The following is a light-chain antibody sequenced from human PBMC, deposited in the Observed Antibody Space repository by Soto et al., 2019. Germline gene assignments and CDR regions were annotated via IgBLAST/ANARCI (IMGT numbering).Light chain of an antibody. CDR2: GAS. V-gene: IGKV3-20*01. J-gene: IGKJ4*01. Sequence: EIVLTQSPGNLSLSPGERATLSCRASQSVSSSYLAWYQQKPGQAPRLLIYGASSRATGIPDRFSGSGSGTDFTLTISRLEPEDFAVYYCPQYGSSPLTFGGGTKVDIK. CDR3: PQYGSSPLT. CDR1: QSVSSSY.